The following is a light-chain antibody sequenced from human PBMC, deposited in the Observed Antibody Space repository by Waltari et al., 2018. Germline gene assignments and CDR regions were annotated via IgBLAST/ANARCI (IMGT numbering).Light chain of an antibody. V-gene: IGLV2-23*02. CDR3: CSYAGSSTSWV. CDR2: EVS. Sequence: QSALTQPASVSGSPGQSITISCTGTGSDVGSYTLVSWYQQHPGKAPKLMIYEVSKRPSGVSNRFSGSKSGNTASLTISGLQAEDEADYYCCSYAGSSTSWVFGGGTKLTVL. J-gene: IGLJ3*02. CDR1: GSDVGSYTL.